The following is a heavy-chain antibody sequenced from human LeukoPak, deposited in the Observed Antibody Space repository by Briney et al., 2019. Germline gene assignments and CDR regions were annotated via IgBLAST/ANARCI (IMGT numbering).Heavy chain of an antibody. V-gene: IGHV4-59*01. CDR3: ARSSEGRYYYDSSGFSYYYYYMDV. CDR2: IYYSWST. CDR1: GGSISSYY. D-gene: IGHD3-22*01. Sequence: SETLSLTCTISGGSISSYYWSWIRQPPGKGLEGIGYIYYSWSTYYNPSLRSRVTISVDTSKNQFSLKLSSVTAADTAVYYCARSSEGRYYYDSSGFSYYYYYMDVWGKGTTVTISS. J-gene: IGHJ6*03.